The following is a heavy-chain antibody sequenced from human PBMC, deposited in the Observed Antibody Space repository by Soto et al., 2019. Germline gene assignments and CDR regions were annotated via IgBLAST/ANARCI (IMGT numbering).Heavy chain of an antibody. D-gene: IGHD3-3*01. Sequence: GGSLRLSCAASGFTFSTYRMTWVRLAPGKGLEWVSSISSSGGTIYYGDSVKGRFTISRDNAKNSLYLQMNSLRAEDTAVYYCARDPTFAYYFDYWGQGTLVTVSS. J-gene: IGHJ4*02. V-gene: IGHV3-48*01. CDR2: ISSSGGTI. CDR1: GFTFSTYR. CDR3: ARDPTFAYYFDY.